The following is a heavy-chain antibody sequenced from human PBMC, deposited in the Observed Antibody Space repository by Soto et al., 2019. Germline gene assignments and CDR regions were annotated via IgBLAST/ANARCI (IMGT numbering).Heavy chain of an antibody. CDR2: ISSSSSYT. V-gene: IGHV3-11*05. CDR1: GVTFCDYY. CDR3: ARDHPGITMVRGVYYYGMDV. D-gene: IGHD3-10*01. Sequence: GGSLRLSCAASGVTFCDYYMGWIRQAPGKGLEWVSYISSSSSYTNYADSVKGRFTISRDNAKNSLYLQMSSLRAEDTAVYYCARDHPGITMVRGVYYYGMDVWGQGTTVTVSS. J-gene: IGHJ6*02.